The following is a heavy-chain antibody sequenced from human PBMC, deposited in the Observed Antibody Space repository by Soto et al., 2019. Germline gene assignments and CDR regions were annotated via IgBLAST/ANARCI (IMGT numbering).Heavy chain of an antibody. V-gene: IGHV3-21*01. J-gene: IGHJ4*02. D-gene: IGHD3-22*01. Sequence: EVQLMESGGGLVKPGGSLRLSCAASGFIFSDYSMNWVRQAPGKGLEWVSSISSTSSYIYYADSLKGRFTISRDNAKNSLCLQMNSLRVEDAAVYYCARGYYDRSGYFFEYWGQGTLVTVSS. CDR2: ISSTSSYI. CDR3: ARGYYDRSGYFFEY. CDR1: GFIFSDYS.